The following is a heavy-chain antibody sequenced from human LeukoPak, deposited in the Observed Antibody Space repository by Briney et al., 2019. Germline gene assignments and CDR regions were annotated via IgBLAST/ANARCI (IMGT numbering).Heavy chain of an antibody. CDR3: ATEVGS. D-gene: IGHD1-26*01. V-gene: IGHV3-66*01. J-gene: IGHJ5*02. CDR1: GLTVSSNY. CDR2: THVSGNT. Sequence: GGSLRLSCEASGLTVSSNYISWVRQAPGKGLKWVSVTHVSGNTYYADSVKGRFTVSRDNTKNTLYLQMNSLRVEDSAVYYCATEVGSWGQGTLVAVSS.